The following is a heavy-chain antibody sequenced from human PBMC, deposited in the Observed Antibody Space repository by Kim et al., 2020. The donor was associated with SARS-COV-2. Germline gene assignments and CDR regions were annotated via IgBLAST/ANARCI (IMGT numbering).Heavy chain of an antibody. CDR2: FSGSGDST. V-gene: IGHV3-23*01. Sequence: GGSLRLSCAASGFTFSTYAMNWVRQAQGKGLEWVSRFSGSGDSTYYADPVKGRFTISRDNSKNTLYLQMNSLRADDTASYYCARNLIGYGMDVWGRGTTVTVSS. CDR3: ARNLIGYGMDV. CDR1: GFTFSTYA. D-gene: IGHD2-21*01. J-gene: IGHJ6*02.